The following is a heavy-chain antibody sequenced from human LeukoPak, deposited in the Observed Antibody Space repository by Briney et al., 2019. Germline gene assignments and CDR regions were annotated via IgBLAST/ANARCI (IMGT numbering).Heavy chain of an antibody. J-gene: IGHJ4*02. CDR3: ARDGACSGGSCYSPNFDY. Sequence: GGSLRLSCAASGFTFSSYWMSWVRQAPGKGLEWVANIKQDGSEKYYVDSVKGRFTISRDNAKNSLYLQMNSLRAEDTAVYYCARDGACSGGSCYSPNFDYWGQGTLVTVSS. D-gene: IGHD2-15*01. CDR1: GFTFSSYW. V-gene: IGHV3-7*03. CDR2: IKQDGSEK.